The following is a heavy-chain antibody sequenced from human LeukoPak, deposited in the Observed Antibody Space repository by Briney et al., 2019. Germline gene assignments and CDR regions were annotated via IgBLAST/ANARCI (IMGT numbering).Heavy chain of an antibody. D-gene: IGHD6-19*01. V-gene: IGHV6-1*01. Sequence: SQTLSLTCAISVDSVSSNSAAWNWIRPSPSRGLEWLGRTYYRSKWYNDYAVSVKSRITINPDTSKNQFSLQLNSVTRADTAVYYCARELAVAGKRYFDCWGQGTLVTVSS. CDR2: TYYRSKWYN. J-gene: IGHJ4*02. CDR3: ARELAVAGKRYFDC. CDR1: VDSVSSNSAA.